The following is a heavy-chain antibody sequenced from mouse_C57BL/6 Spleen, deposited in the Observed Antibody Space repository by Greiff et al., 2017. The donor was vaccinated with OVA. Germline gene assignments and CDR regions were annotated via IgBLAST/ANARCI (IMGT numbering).Heavy chain of an antibody. D-gene: IGHD4-1*01. J-gene: IGHJ3*01. CDR3: ARSWDVAWFAY. Sequence: VQLQQSGPVLVKPGASVKMSCKASGYTFTDYYMNWVKQSHGKSLEWIGVINPYNGGTSYNQKFKGKATLTVDKSSSTAYMELNSLTSEDSAVYYCARSWDVAWFAYWGQGTLVTVSA. CDR2: INPYNGGT. V-gene: IGHV1-19*01. CDR1: GYTFTDYY.